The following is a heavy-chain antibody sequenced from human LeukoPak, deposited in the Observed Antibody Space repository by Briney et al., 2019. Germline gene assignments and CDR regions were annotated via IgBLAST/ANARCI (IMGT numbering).Heavy chain of an antibody. CDR1: GYTFTCYY. CDR2: INPNSGGT. D-gene: IGHD6-13*01. V-gene: IGHV1-2*02. J-gene: IGHJ5*02. Sequence: ASVKVSCKASGYTFTCYYLHWVRQAPGQGLEWMGWINPNSGGTNYAQKFQGRVTMTRDTSISTAYMELSRLRSDDTAVYYCARAKTGYSSSWFDPWGQGTLVTVSS. CDR3: ARAKTGYSSSWFDP.